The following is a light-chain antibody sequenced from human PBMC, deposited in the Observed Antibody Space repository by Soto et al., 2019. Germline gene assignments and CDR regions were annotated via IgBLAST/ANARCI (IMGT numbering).Light chain of an antibody. CDR1: QSIGDF. V-gene: IGKV1-39*01. CDR3: QQSYSAPFT. CDR2: AAS. Sequence: DIQMTQSPSSLSTSVRDRVTMTCRASQSIGDFLNWYQQKPGKAPKLLIYAASSLQVGVPSRFSGTGSGTDFTLTITCLQPEDFATYFCQQSYSAPFTFGQGTKLEIK. J-gene: IGKJ2*01.